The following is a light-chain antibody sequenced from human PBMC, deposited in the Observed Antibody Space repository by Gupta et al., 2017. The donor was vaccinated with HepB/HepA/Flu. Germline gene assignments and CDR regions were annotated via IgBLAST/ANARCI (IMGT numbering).Light chain of an antibody. J-gene: IGLJ1*01. CDR1: SSDVGAYDY. V-gene: IGLV2-14*01. Sequence: QSALTQPASVSGSPGQSITISCTGSSSDVGAYDYVSWYQQHPGKAPKLSIYDVTYRPLGVSHRVSGSKSGNTESLTISGLQPEDEAYYYCGSYTGASTQVFGTGTKVNVL. CDR2: DVT. CDR3: GSYTGASTQV.